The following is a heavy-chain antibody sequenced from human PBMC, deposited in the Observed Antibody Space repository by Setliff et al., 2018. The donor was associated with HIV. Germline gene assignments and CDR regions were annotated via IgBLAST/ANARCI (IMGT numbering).Heavy chain of an antibody. V-gene: IGHV3-7*01. CDR1: GLGSYW. CDR2: IKGDGSER. D-gene: IGHD5-12*01. CDR3: AREGGGYDFTFYYYYYGLDV. J-gene: IGHJ6*02. Sequence: GGSLRLSCTASGLGSYWVSWVRQAPGKGLEWVANIKGDGSERYYVDSVRGRFAISRDNAKNSVFLQMTNLRVDDTAVYYSAREGGGYDFTFYYYYYGLDVWGQGTTVTVSS.